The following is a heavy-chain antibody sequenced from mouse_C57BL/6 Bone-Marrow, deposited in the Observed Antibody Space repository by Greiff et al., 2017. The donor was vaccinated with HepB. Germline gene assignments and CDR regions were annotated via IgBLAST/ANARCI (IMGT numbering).Heavy chain of an antibody. D-gene: IGHD2-5*01. CDR3: ARTCYSNCYYAMDY. J-gene: IGHJ4*01. V-gene: IGHV1-81*01. Sequence: VRLVESGAELARPGASVKLSCKASGYTFTSYGISWVKQRTGQGLEWIGEIYPRSGNTYYNEKFKGKATLTADKSSSTAYMGLRSLTSEDSAVYFCARTCYSNCYYAMDYWGQGTSVTVSS. CDR1: GYTFTSYG. CDR2: IYPRSGNT.